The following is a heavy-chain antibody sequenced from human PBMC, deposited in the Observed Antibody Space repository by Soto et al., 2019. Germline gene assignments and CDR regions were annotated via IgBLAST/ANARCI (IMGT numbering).Heavy chain of an antibody. J-gene: IGHJ6*02. D-gene: IGHD6-6*01. CDR2: IKGDGSVT. CDR1: VFTFINFW. Sequence: GWSLRLSCASSVFTFINFWMSWARQAPGKGLEWVANIKGDGSVTQYVASVEGRFTISRDNAKYSLYLQMNSLRVEDTALYYCVIPTRSVRGMGVWGQGTTVTVSS. V-gene: IGHV3-7*03. CDR3: VIPTRSVRGMGV.